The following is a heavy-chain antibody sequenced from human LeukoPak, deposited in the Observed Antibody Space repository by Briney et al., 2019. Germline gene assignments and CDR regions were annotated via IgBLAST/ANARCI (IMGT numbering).Heavy chain of an antibody. D-gene: IGHD3-22*01. Sequence: GGSLRLSCAASEFLFSDYAFHWVRQAPGKGLEWVALIRHDGSNEYYADSVKGRFTTSRDNSKSTVYLQMNSLRAEDTAVYYCARDLGQYYDTSDNWFDPWGQGTLVTVSS. J-gene: IGHJ5*02. CDR2: IRHDGSNE. V-gene: IGHV3-30*02. CDR1: EFLFSDYA. CDR3: ARDLGQYYDTSDNWFDP.